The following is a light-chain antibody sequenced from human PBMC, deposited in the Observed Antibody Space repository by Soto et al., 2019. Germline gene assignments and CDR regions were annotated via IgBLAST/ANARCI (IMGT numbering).Light chain of an antibody. CDR3: SSYTTKNTVV. J-gene: IGLJ2*01. CDR2: DVS. Sequence: LTQPASVSGSPGPSITIYCTGTSSDVGSYNYVSWYQQHPGKAPKLLIYDVSNRPSGVSNRFSGSKSGNTASLTISGLQPEDEADYYCSSYTTKNTVVLGGGTKVTVL. CDR1: SSDVGSYNY. V-gene: IGLV2-14*01.